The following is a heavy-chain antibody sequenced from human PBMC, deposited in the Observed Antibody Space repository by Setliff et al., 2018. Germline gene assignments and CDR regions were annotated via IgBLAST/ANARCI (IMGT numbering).Heavy chain of an antibody. CDR3: ARGGGGPDSSGYFEYFQH. D-gene: IGHD3-22*01. J-gene: IGHJ1*01. Sequence: AASVKVSCKASGYTFTSYYMHWVRQAPGQGLEWMGIINPSGGSTSYAQKFQGRVTMTRDTSTSTVYMELSSLRSEDTAVYYCARGGGGPDSSGYFEYFQHWGQGTLVTVSS. V-gene: IGHV1-46*01. CDR1: GYTFTSYY. CDR2: INPSGGST.